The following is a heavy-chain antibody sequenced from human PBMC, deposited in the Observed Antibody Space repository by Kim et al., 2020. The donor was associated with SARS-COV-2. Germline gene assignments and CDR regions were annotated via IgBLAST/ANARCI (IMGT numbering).Heavy chain of an antibody. Sequence: LKSRVTTSVDSSKNQFALKLSSVTAADTAVYYCARDRSVVGANYYYGMDVWGQGTTVTVSS. J-gene: IGHJ6*02. V-gene: IGHV4-31*02. CDR3: ARDRSVVGANYYYGMDV. D-gene: IGHD2-15*01.